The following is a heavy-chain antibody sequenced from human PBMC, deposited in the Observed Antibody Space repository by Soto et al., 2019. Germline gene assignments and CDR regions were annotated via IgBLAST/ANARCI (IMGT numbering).Heavy chain of an antibody. J-gene: IGHJ3*02. Sequence: QVQLVQSGAEVKKPGSSVKVSCKASVGTFSSYTISWVRQAPGQGLEWMGRIIPILGIANYAQKFQGRVTITADKSTSTAYMELSRLRSEDTAVYYCAQYCSSTSCYHDAFDIWGQGTMVTVSS. CDR3: AQYCSSTSCYHDAFDI. D-gene: IGHD2-2*01. CDR1: VGTFSSYT. V-gene: IGHV1-69*02. CDR2: IIPILGIA.